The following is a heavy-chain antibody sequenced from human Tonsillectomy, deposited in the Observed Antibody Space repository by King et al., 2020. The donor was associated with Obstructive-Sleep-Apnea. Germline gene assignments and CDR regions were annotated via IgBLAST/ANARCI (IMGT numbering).Heavy chain of an antibody. J-gene: IGHJ4*02. CDR2: IYYSGST. CDR3: ARVRGYDFWSAPIGGLDY. D-gene: IGHD3-3*01. CDR1: GGSISSYY. V-gene: IGHV4-59*01. Sequence: VQLQESGPGLVKPSETLSLTCTVSGGSISSYYWSWIRQPPGKGLEWIGYIYYSGSTNYNPSLKSRVTISVDTSKNQFSLKLSSVTAADTAVYYCARVRGYDFWSAPIGGLDYWGQGTLVTVSS.